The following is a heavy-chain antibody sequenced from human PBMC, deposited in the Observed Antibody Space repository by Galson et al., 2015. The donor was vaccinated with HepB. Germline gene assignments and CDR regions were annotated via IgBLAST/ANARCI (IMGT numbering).Heavy chain of an antibody. Sequence: SLRLSCAGSGFIFRHHAMAWIRQAPGKGLEWVSGINGRGPTRSYSDAGKGRFSISRDNSKNTVFLQMDNLRAEGTAVYYCVKEGSWFGGDWFDPWGQGALVTVS. CDR3: VKEGSWFGGDWFDP. CDR1: GFIFRHHA. CDR2: INGRGPTR. V-gene: IGHV3-23*01. D-gene: IGHD3-16*01. J-gene: IGHJ5*02.